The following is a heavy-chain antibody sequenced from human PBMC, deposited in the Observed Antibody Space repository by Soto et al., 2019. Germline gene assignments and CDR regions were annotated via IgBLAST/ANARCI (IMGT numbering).Heavy chain of an antibody. V-gene: IGHV4-59*01. Sequence: PSETLSLTCTASGGSISSYYWSWIRQPPGKGLEWIGYIYYSGSTNYNPSLKSRVTISVDTSKNQFSLKLSSVTAADTAVYYCARDITMVRGVDGNWFDPWGQGTLVTVSS. CDR1: GGSISSYY. CDR3: ARDITMVRGVDGNWFDP. D-gene: IGHD3-10*01. CDR2: IYYSGST. J-gene: IGHJ5*02.